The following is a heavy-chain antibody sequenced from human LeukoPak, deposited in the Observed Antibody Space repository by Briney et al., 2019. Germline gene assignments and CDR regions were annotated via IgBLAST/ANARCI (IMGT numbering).Heavy chain of an antibody. CDR2: IIPILGIA. D-gene: IGHD3-22*01. CDR1: GGTFSSYA. J-gene: IGHJ4*02. CDR3: AVTYYYDSSGYFDRLSFDY. Sequence: EASVKVSCKASGGTFSSYAISWVRQAPGQGLEWMGRIIPILGIANYAQKFQGRVTITADKSTSTAYMELSSLRSEDTAVYYCAVTYYYDSSGYFDRLSFDYWGQGTLVTVSS. V-gene: IGHV1-69*04.